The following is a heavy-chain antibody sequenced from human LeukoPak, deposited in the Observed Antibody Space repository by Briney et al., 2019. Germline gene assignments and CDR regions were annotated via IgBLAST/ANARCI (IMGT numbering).Heavy chain of an antibody. V-gene: IGHV4-34*01. D-gene: IGHD2-2*01. CDR2: INHSGST. CDR1: GGSFSGYY. CDR3: ARGYQLLSAYYFDH. Sequence: SETLSLTCAVYGGSFSGYYWSWIRQPPGKGLEWIGEINHSGSTNYNPSLKSRVTISVDTSKNQFSLKLSSVTAADTAVYYCARGYQLLSAYYFDHWAREPWSPSPQ. J-gene: IGHJ4*02.